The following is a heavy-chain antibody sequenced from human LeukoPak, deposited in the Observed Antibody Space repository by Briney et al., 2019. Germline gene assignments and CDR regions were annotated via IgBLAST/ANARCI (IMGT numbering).Heavy chain of an antibody. CDR1: GYTFTSYD. V-gene: IGHV1-8*02. CDR2: MNPDSGNT. CDR3: ARERDSWDLLNW. D-gene: IGHD1-26*01. Sequence: GASVKVSCKASGYTFTSYDINWVRQAPGQGLEWMGWMNPDSGNTGYAQKFQGRVTMTRDISIGTAYMELRSLTSEDTAVYYCARERDSWDLLNWGGQGTLVTVSS. J-gene: IGHJ4*02.